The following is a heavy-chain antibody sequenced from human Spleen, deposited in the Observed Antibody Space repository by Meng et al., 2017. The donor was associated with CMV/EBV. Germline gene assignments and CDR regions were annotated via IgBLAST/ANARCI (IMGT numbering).Heavy chain of an antibody. V-gene: IGHV3-20*04. CDR3: ARERHDYGEYEGWFDP. Sequence: GESLKISCAASGFTFDDYGMSWVRQVPGKGLEWVSSINWNGGNIRYADSVKGRFTISRDDAKNSLYLQIDSLRAEDTALYYCARERHDYGEYEGWFDPWGQGTLVTVSS. CDR2: INWNGGNI. J-gene: IGHJ5*02. D-gene: IGHD4-17*01. CDR1: GFTFDDYG.